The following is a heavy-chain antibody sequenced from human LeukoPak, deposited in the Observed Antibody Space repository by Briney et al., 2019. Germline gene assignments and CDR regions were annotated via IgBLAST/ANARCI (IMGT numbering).Heavy chain of an antibody. D-gene: IGHD6-19*01. J-gene: IGHJ4*02. CDR2: IIPIFGTA. V-gene: IGHV1-69*13. CDR1: GGTFSSYA. Sequence: ASVKVPCKASGGTFSSYAISWVRQAPGQGLEWMGGIIPIFGTANYAQKFQGRVTITADESTSTAYMELSSLRSEDTAVYYCATSWQWLVKSFDYWGQGTLVTVSS. CDR3: ATSWQWLVKSFDY.